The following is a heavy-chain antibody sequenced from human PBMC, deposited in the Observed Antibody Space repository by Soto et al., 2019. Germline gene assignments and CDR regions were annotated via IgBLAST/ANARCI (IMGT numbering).Heavy chain of an antibody. J-gene: IGHJ4*02. D-gene: IGHD6-19*01. CDR1: GFTFSSYA. Sequence: EVQLLESGGGLVQPGGSLRLSCAASGFTFSSYAMSWVRQAPGKGMEWVSAISGSGVSTYYADSVKGRFTISRDNSKNTRYLQMNSLRAEDTAVYYCAKDFLSGWTYYFDYWGQGTLVTVSS. V-gene: IGHV3-23*01. CDR3: AKDFLSGWTYYFDY. CDR2: ISGSGVST.